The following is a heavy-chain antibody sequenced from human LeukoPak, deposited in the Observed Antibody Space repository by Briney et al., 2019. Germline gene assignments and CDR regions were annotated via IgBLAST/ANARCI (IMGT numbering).Heavy chain of an antibody. J-gene: IGHJ4*02. CDR3: ARHDYYGSGSRPHDY. D-gene: IGHD3-10*01. CDR2: IYYSGST. V-gene: IGHV4-39*01. Sequence: SETLSLTCTVSGDSISSSSSYWGWIRQPPGEGLEWIGSIYYSGSTYYNPSLKSRVTISVDTSKNQFSLKLSSVTAADTAVYYCARHDYYGSGSRPHDYWGQGTLVTVSS. CDR1: GDSISSSSSY.